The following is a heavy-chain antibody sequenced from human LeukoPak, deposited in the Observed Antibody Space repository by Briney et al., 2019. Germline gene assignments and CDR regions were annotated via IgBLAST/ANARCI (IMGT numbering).Heavy chain of an antibody. V-gene: IGHV1-69*13. Sequence: ASVKVSCKASGGTFSSYAISWVRQAPGQGLEWMGGIIPIFGTANYAQKFQGRVTITADESTSTAYMELSSLRSEDTAVYYCARDLPYSGRWLQFDAFDIWGQGTMVTVSS. CDR2: IIPIFGTA. J-gene: IGHJ3*02. CDR1: GGTFSSYA. CDR3: ARDLPYSGRWLQFDAFDI. D-gene: IGHD5-24*01.